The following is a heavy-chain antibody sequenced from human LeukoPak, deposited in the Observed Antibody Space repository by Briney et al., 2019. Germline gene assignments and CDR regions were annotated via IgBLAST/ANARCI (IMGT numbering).Heavy chain of an antibody. CDR2: IYYSGST. J-gene: IGHJ4*02. V-gene: IGHV4-39*07. CDR3: ARDYSGGEMDY. D-gene: IGHD3-16*01. CDR1: GGSISSSSYY. Sequence: PSQTLSLTCTVSGGSISSSSYYWGWIRQPPGKGLEWIGSIYYSGSTYYNPSLKSRVTISVDTSKNQFSLKLRSVTAADTAVYYCARDYSGGEMDYWGQGTLVTVSS.